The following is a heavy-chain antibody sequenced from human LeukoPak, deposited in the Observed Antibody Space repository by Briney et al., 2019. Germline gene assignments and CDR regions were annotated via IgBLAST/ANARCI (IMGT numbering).Heavy chain of an antibody. CDR3: ARDEALGGSWTALPDY. J-gene: IGHJ4*02. CDR1: GFTFDDYA. D-gene: IGHD2-15*01. Sequence: GRSLRLSCAASGFTFDDYAMHWVRQAPGKGLEWVSGISWNSGSIGYADSVKGRFTISRDNAKNSLYLQMNSLRAEDTAVYYCARDEALGGSWTALPDYWGQGTLVTVSS. CDR2: ISWNSGSI. V-gene: IGHV3-9*01.